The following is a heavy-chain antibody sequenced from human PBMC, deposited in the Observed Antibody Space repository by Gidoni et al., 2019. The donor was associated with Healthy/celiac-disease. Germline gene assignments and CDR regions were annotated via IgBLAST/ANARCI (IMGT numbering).Heavy chain of an antibody. V-gene: IGHV3-7*01. CDR1: GFTFSSYW. Sequence: EVQLVESGGGLVQPGGSLSLSCAAPGFTFSSYWMSWVRQAPGKGLEWVANIKQDGSEKYYVDSVKGRFTISRDNAKNSLYLQMNSLRAEDTAVYYCARDLVYGDYVPYDYWGQGTLVTVSS. CDR3: ARDLVYGDYVPYDY. D-gene: IGHD4-17*01. CDR2: IKQDGSEK. J-gene: IGHJ4*02.